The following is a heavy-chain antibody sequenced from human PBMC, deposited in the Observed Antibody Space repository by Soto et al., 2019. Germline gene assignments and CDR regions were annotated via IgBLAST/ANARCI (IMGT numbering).Heavy chain of an antibody. CDR2: IYYSGST. CDR3: ARRRRDYGSGSYYLDY. J-gene: IGHJ4*02. V-gene: IGHV4-31*03. CDR1: GGSISSGGYY. Sequence: SETLSLTCTVSGGSISSGGYYWSWIRQHPGKGLEWIGYIYYSGSTYYNPSLKSRVTISVDTSKNQFSLKPSSVTAADTAVYYCARRRRDYGSGSYYLDYWGQGTLVTVS. D-gene: IGHD3-10*01.